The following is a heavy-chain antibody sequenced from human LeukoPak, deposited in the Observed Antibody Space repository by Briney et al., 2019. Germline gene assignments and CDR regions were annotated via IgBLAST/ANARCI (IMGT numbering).Heavy chain of an antibody. J-gene: IGHJ5*02. CDR3: AKGAKEWLVREYNWFDP. CDR2: IRYDGSNK. V-gene: IGHV3-30*02. D-gene: IGHD6-19*01. CDR1: GFTFSKYG. Sequence: PGGSLRLSCAASGFTFSKYGMHWVRQAPGKGLEWVAFIRYDGSNKYYADSVKGRFTISRDNSKNTLYLQMNSLRPEDTAVYHCAKGAKEWLVREYNWFDPWGQGTLVTVSS.